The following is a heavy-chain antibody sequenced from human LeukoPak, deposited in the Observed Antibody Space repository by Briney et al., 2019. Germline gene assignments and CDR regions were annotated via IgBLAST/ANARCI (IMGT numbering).Heavy chain of an antibody. Sequence: GASVKVSCKASGYTFTSYGINWVRQAPGQGLEWMGWISAYNGNTNSAQKLQGRVTMTTDTSTSTAYMELRSLRSDDTAVYYCARVNAGYYHYMDVWGKGTTVTVSS. CDR2: ISAYNGNT. J-gene: IGHJ6*03. V-gene: IGHV1-18*01. CDR3: ARVNAGYYHYMDV. CDR1: GYTFTSYG.